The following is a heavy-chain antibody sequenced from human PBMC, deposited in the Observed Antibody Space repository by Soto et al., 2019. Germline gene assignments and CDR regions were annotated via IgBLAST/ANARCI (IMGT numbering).Heavy chain of an antibody. D-gene: IGHD6-19*01. CDR2: INTNGVNT. CDR1: GFTFSGYS. Sequence: EVQLVESGGGLVQPGGSLRLSCAASGFTFSGYSMFWVRQAPGKGLEYVSAINTNGVNTFYAKSVKGRFTISRDNSKNTMYLQIGSLTAEYMAVYYCATGRVEDSSGWATYFDYWGLGTLVTVSS. CDR3: ATGRVEDSSGWATYFDY. V-gene: IGHV3-64*01. J-gene: IGHJ4*02.